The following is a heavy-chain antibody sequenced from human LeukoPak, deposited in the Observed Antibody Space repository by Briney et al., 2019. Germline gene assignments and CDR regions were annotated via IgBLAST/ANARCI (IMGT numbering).Heavy chain of an antibody. CDR2: IFQSGSP. CDR1: GGPISSGGFS. V-gene: IGHV4-30-2*01. D-gene: IGHD1-26*01. CDR3: ARDRAGLGLLDF. J-gene: IGHJ3*01. Sequence: PSETLSLTCTVSGGPISSGGFSWTWIRQPPGKGLGWIGYIFQSGSPSYNPSLRSRVTISVDTSTNQFSLRLNSVTAADTAMYYCARDRAGLGLLDFWGQGTMVTVFS.